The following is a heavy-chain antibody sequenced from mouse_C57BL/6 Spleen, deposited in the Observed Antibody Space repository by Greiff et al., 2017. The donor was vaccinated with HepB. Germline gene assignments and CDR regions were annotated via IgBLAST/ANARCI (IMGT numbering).Heavy chain of an antibody. CDR2: IYPGDGDT. V-gene: IGHV1-82*01. CDR3: ASYYDYDGY. D-gene: IGHD2-4*01. CDR1: GYAFSSSW. Sequence: VQVVESGPELVKSGASVKISCKASGYAFSSSWMNWVKQRPGKGLEWIGRIYPGDGDTNYNGKFKGKATLTADKSSSTAYMQLSSLTSEDSAVYFCASYYDYDGYWGQGTLVTVSA. J-gene: IGHJ3*01.